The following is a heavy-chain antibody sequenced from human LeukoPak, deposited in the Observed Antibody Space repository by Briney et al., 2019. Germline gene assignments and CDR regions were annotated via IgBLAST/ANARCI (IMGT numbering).Heavy chain of an antibody. CDR2: IKQDGSEK. CDR3: AKVGVPATMELGTRGVATTIELDY. Sequence: GGSLRLSCAASGFTFSSSWMTWVRQAPGKGLEWLANIKQDGSEKYYVDSVKGRFTISRDNSKNTLYLQMNSLRAEDTAVYYCAKVGVPATMELGTRGVATTIELDYWGQETLVTVSS. V-gene: IGHV3-7*03. D-gene: IGHD2-2*01. J-gene: IGHJ4*02. CDR1: GFTFSSSW.